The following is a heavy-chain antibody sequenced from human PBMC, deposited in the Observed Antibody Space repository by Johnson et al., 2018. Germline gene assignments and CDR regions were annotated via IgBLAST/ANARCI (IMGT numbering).Heavy chain of an antibody. Sequence: VQLVESGAEVKKPGSSVKVSCKASGGTFSSYAISWVRQAPGQGLEWMGGIIPIFGTANYAQKFQGRVTITADESTSTAYMELSSLRSEDTAGYYCARDPRGRPWLVRGDAFDIWGQGTMVTVSS. D-gene: IGHD6-19*01. V-gene: IGHV1-69*01. J-gene: IGHJ3*02. CDR3: ARDPRGRPWLVRGDAFDI. CDR2: IIPIFGTA. CDR1: GGTFSSYA.